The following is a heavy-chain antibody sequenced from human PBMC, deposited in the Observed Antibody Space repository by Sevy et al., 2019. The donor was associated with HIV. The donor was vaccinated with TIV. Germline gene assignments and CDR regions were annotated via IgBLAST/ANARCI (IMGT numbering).Heavy chain of an antibody. CDR1: GYTFTGYY. CDR3: ARGGSGSPLGFDY. Sequence: ASVKVSCKASGYTFTGYYMHWVRQAPGQGLEWMGWINPNSGGTNYAQKFQGRVTMTRDTSLSTAYMELSRLRSDDTAVYYCARGGSGSPLGFDYWGQGTLVTVSS. V-gene: IGHV1-2*02. CDR2: INPNSGGT. D-gene: IGHD3-10*01. J-gene: IGHJ4*02.